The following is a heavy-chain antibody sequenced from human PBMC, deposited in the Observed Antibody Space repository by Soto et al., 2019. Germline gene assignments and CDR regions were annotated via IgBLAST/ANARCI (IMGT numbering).Heavy chain of an antibody. J-gene: IGHJ6*02. D-gene: IGHD2-2*01. V-gene: IGHV1-2*02. CDR2: INPNSGGT. Sequence: ASVKVSCKASGYTFTGYYMHWVRQAPGQGLEWMGWINPNSGGTNYAQKFQGRVTMTRDTSISTAYMELSRLRSDDTAVYYCARDQNCSSTSCYQDGMDVWGQGTTVTVSS. CDR3: ARDQNCSSTSCYQDGMDV. CDR1: GYTFTGYY.